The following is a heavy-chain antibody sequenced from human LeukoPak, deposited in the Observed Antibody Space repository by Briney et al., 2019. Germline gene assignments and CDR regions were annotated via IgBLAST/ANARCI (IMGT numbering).Heavy chain of an antibody. V-gene: IGHV3-21*06. CDR2: ISTSSSYI. Sequence: GGSLRLSCVASAFTFRRYAMSWVRQAPGKGLEWVSSISTSSSYIYYADSLKGRFTISRDNAKDSLYLQMNSLRVEDTAVYYCLRGDRHDYWGQGTLVTVSS. J-gene: IGHJ4*02. CDR1: AFTFRRYA. CDR3: LRGDRHDY.